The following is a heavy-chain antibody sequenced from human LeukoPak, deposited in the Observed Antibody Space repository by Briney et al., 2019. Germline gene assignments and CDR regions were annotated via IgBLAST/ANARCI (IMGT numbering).Heavy chain of an antibody. Sequence: PGGSLRLSCAVSGFTFSSYGMHWVRQAPGKGLEWVAVIWYDGSNKYYADSVKGRFTISRDNSKNTLYLQMNSLRAEDTAVYYCARDLAGYSSGWYSITFGYWGQGTLVTVSS. D-gene: IGHD6-19*01. CDR3: ARDLAGYSSGWYSITFGY. CDR2: IWYDGSNK. CDR1: GFTFSSYG. J-gene: IGHJ4*02. V-gene: IGHV3-33*01.